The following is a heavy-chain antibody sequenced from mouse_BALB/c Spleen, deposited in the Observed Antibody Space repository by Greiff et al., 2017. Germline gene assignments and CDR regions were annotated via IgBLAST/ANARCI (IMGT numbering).Heavy chain of an antibody. CDR2: ISSGSSTI. CDR1: GLTFSSFG. J-gene: IGHJ1*01. CDR3: ARADYGSSYWYFDV. V-gene: IGHV5-17*02. Sequence: EVKLMESGGGLVQPGGSRKLSCAASGLTFSSFGMHWVRQAPEKGLEWVAYISSGSSTIYYADTVKGRFTISRDNPKNTLFLQMTSLRSEDTAMYYCARADYGSSYWYFDVWGAGTTVTVSS. D-gene: IGHD1-1*01.